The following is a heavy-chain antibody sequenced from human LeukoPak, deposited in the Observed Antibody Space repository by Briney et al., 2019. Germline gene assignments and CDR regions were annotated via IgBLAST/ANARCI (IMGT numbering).Heavy chain of an antibody. V-gene: IGHV3-21*01. CDR3: AKDRVFELWFEEASPYYFDY. J-gene: IGHJ4*02. CDR2: ISSSSDYI. D-gene: IGHD3-10*01. CDR1: GFTFSSYN. Sequence: GGSLRLSCAASGFTFSSYNMNWVRQAPGKGLEWVSSISSSSDYIYYADSVKGRFTISRDNAKNSLYLQMNSLRAEDTAVYYCAKDRVFELWFEEASPYYFDYWGQGTLVTVSS.